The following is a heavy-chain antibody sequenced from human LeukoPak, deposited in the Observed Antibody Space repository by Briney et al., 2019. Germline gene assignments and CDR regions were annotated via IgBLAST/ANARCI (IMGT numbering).Heavy chain of an antibody. V-gene: IGHV1-46*01. J-gene: IGHJ5*02. CDR3: ARDGSGSYSVISWFDP. CDR2: ISPSGGST. CDR1: GYTFTSYY. D-gene: IGHD3-10*01. Sequence: ASVKVSCKASGYTFTSYYMHWVRQAPGQGLEWMGIISPSGGSTSYAQKFQGRVTMTRDTSTSTVYMELSSLRSEDTAVYYCARDGSGSYSVISWFDPWGQGTLVAVSS.